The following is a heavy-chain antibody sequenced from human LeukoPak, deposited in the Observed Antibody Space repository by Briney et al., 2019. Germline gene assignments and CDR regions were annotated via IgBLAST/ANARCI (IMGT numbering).Heavy chain of an antibody. V-gene: IGHV3-66*01. D-gene: IGHD3-3*01. CDR3: ARDGVIIGIDAFGI. CDR1: GFTVSSNY. CDR2: IYSGGST. Sequence: GGSLRLSCAASGFTVSSNYMSWVRQAPGKGLEWVSVIYSGGSTYYADSVKGRFTISRDNSKNTLYLQMNSLRAEDTAVYYCARDGVIIGIDAFGIWGQGTMVTVSS. J-gene: IGHJ3*02.